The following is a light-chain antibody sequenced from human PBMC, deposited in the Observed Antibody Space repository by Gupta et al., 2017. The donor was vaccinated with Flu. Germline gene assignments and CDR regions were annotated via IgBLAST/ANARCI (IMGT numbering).Light chain of an antibody. Sequence: QSALTQPAFVSASPGQSITISCTGTSSDVGGYNYVSWYQQHPGKAPKLMIYEVSNRPSGVSNRFSGSKSGNTASLTISGLQAEDEADYYCSSYTSSSTWVFGGGNKLTVL. CDR1: SSDVGGYNY. CDR3: SSYTSSSTWV. J-gene: IGLJ3*02. V-gene: IGLV2-14*01. CDR2: EVS.